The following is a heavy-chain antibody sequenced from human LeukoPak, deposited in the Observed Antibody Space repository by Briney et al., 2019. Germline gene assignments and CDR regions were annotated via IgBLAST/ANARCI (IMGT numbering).Heavy chain of an antibody. CDR1: GFTFSSYW. D-gene: IGHD6-19*01. Sequence: GGSLRLSCAASGFTFSSYWMSWVRQAPGKGLEWVANIKQDGSEKHYVDSVKGRFTISRDNAKNSLYLQMNSLRAEDTAVYYCARDSGSGWYSYYYGMDVWGQGTTVTVSS. V-gene: IGHV3-7*01. CDR3: ARDSGSGWYSYYYGMDV. CDR2: IKQDGSEK. J-gene: IGHJ6*02.